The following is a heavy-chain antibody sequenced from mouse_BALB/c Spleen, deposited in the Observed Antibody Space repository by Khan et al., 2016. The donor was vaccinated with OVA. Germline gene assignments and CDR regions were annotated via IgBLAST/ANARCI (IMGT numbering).Heavy chain of an antibody. CDR1: GYTFTSYV. CDR3: APVGTYYVSFAY. J-gene: IGHJ3*01. Sequence: VQLKESGPELVKPGASVKMSCKASGYTFTSYVMHWVKQKPGLGLAWIGYIYPFNDDTKYNEKFKDKATLTSDKSSSTAYLELSSLTSDDSAFYYCAPVGTYYVSFAYWGQGTLVTVSA. V-gene: IGHV1S136*01. CDR2: IYPFNDDT. D-gene: IGHD1-1*01.